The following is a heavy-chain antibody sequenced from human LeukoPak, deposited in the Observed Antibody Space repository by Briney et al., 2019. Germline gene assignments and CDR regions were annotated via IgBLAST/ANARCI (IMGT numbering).Heavy chain of an antibody. J-gene: IGHJ4*02. V-gene: IGHV3-21*01. D-gene: IGHD6-13*01. CDR3: ARGGAYSSRGIDY. CDR2: ITSNSNYI. CDR1: GFTFSTYS. Sequence: GGSLRLSCAASGFTFSTYSMNWVRQAPGEGLEWVSSITSNSNYIYYADSVKGRFTISRDNAKNSLYLQMNSLRAEDTAVYYCARGGAYSSRGIDYWGQGTLVTVSS.